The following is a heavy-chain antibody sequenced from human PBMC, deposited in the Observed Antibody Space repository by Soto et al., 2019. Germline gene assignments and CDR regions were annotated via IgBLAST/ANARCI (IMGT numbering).Heavy chain of an antibody. Sequence: VQLVESGGGVVQPGWSLRLSCAASGFTFSSYAMHWVRQAPGKGLEGVAVISYDGSNKYYADSVKGRYTSSRDNSKNTRYLPISSLSAEGTAVYYRASAESGWGRDAFCILGQGTLVTAAS. CDR1: GFTFSSYA. CDR3: ASAESGWGRDAFCI. V-gene: IGHV3-30-3*01. J-gene: IGHJ3*02. CDR2: ISYDGSNK. D-gene: IGHD6-19*01.